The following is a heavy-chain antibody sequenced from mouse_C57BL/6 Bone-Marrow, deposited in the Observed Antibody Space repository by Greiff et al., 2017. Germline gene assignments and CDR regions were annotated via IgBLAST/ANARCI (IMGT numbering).Heavy chain of an antibody. V-gene: IGHV1-82*01. Sequence: VQLQQPGPELVKPGASVKISYKASGYAFSSSWMNRVNQRPGKGLEWIGRIYPGDGDTNYNGKFKGKATLTAGKSSSTAYMQLSSLTAEDSAVYIWARYSSGMAWFAYWGQGTLFTVSA. CDR1: GYAFSSSW. D-gene: IGHD3-2*02. J-gene: IGHJ3*01. CDR3: ARYSSGMAWFAY. CDR2: IYPGDGDT.